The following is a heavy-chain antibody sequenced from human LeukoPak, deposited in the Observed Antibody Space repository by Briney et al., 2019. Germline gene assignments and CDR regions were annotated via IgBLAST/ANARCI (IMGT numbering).Heavy chain of an antibody. CDR3: AREDIVVVPAALDY. CDR1: GFTFSSYG. J-gene: IGHJ4*02. V-gene: IGHV3-30*03. Sequence: PGGSLRLSCAASGFTFSSYGMHWVRQAPGKGLEWVAVISYDGSNKYYADSVKGRFTISRDNSKNTLYLQMNSLRAEDTAVYYCAREDIVVVPAALDYWGQGTLVTVSS. CDR2: ISYDGSNK. D-gene: IGHD2-2*01.